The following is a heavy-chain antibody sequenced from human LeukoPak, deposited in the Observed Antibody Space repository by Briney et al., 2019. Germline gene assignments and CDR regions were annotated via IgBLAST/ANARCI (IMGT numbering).Heavy chain of an antibody. J-gene: IGHJ3*02. V-gene: IGHV4-59*01. CDR1: GGSITHFY. CDR2: IYYSGST. CDR3: ARTNAFDI. Sequence: SETLSLTCTVSGGSITHFYWSWIRQPPGKGLEWIGYIYYSGSTNHNPSLKSRVTISVDTSKNQFSLRLSSVTAADTAVYYCARTNAFDIWGQGTMVTVSS.